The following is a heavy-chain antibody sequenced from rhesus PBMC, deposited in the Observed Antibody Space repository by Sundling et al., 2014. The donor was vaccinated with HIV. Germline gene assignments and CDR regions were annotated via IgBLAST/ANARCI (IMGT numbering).Heavy chain of an antibody. V-gene: IGHV4-80*01. D-gene: IGHD5-12*01. CDR3: AIESGLTATLSVGGPLRRDS. CDR1: GASISNYF. J-gene: IGHJ6*01. Sequence: QVQLQESGPGLVKPSETLSLSCSVSGASISNYFWTWIRHVPGKGLEWIGEINGNTGGANYNPSSRVASVFPRDTSKNQFFLKLASVTAADTALYYCAIESGLTATLSVGGPLRRDSWGPGSVVTVSS. CDR2: INGNTGGA.